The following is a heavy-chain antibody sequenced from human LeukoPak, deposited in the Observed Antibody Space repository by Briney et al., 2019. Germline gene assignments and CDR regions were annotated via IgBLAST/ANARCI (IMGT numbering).Heavy chain of an antibody. CDR1: GFIFNEYY. CDR2: VSSSGLTM. Sequence: PGGSLRLSCEASGFIFNEYYMSWIRQSPGKGLEWLSYVSSSGLTMYSADSVKGRFTASRDNDKNLFYLQLNNLRPDDTAVYYCARDSPTQRLLEGYYFDNWGQGTRVTVSS. J-gene: IGHJ4*02. V-gene: IGHV3-11*01. CDR3: ARDSPTQRLLEGYYFDN. D-gene: IGHD3-3*01.